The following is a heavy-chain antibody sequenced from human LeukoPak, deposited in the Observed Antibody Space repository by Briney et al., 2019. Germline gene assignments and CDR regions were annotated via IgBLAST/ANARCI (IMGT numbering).Heavy chain of an antibody. CDR3: VRDLVATIDHYYYGMDV. J-gene: IGHJ6*02. CDR1: GGSVSSGSYY. D-gene: IGHD5-12*01. CDR2: IYNSVRT. Sequence: SETLSLTGIVSGGSVSSGSYYWSWIRQPPGKGLEGIGYIYNSVRTNYNPSLKSRVTISVDTSKNQLSLKLSSVTAADTAVYFCVRDLVATIDHYYYGMDVWGQGTTVTVSS. V-gene: IGHV4-61*01.